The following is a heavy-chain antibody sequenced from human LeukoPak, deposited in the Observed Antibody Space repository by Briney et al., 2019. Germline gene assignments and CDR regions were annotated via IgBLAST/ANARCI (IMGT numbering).Heavy chain of an antibody. CDR1: GFTFSSYA. V-gene: IGHV3-23*01. Sequence: GGSLRLSCAASGFTFSSYAMSWVRQAPGKGLEWVSVISGSGGSTYYADSVKGRFTISRDNSKNTLYLRMNSLRVEDTAVYYCARGSLYGDYVFWGQGTLVTVSS. J-gene: IGHJ4*02. CDR3: ARGSLYGDYVF. D-gene: IGHD4-17*01. CDR2: ISGSGGST.